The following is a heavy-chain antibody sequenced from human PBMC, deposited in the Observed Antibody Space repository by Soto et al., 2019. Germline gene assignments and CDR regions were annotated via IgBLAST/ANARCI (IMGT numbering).Heavy chain of an antibody. V-gene: IGHV3-30-3*01. J-gene: IGHJ6*02. CDR2: ISYDGNNK. CDR1: GFTYSTYT. D-gene: IGHD6-13*01. CDR3: ARDASKYSSSWYNSYYGMDV. Sequence: GGSLRLSCAASGFTYSTYTMHWVRQAPGKGLEWVAVISYDGNNKFYADSVKGRFTISRDNAKNSLYLQMNSLRDEDTAVYYCARDASKYSSSWYNSYYGMDVWGQGTTVTVSS.